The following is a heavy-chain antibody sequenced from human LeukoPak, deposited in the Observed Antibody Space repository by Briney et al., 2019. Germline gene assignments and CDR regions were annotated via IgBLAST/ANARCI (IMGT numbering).Heavy chain of an antibody. J-gene: IGHJ1*01. D-gene: IGHD3-22*01. CDR2: IYYSGST. CDR3: ARLGRYYDSSGYPAEYFQH. Sequence: SETLSLTCTVSGGSISSSSYYWGWIRQPPGKGLEWIGSIYYSGSTYYNPSLKSRVTISVDTSKNQFSLKLSSVTAADTAVYYCARLGRYYDSSGYPAEYFQHWGQGTLDTVSS. V-gene: IGHV4-39*01. CDR1: GGSISSSSYY.